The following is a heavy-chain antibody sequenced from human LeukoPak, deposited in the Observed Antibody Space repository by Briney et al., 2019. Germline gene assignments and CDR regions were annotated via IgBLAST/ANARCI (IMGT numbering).Heavy chain of an antibody. CDR2: ISGGGGST. V-gene: IGHV3-23*01. J-gene: IGHJ4*02. CDR3: AKAVMVALAELGY. Sequence: GGSLRLSCAASGFTFSSYAMSWVRQAPGKGLEWVSAISGGGGSTYYADSVKGRFTISRDNSKNTLYLQMNSLRTEDTAVYYCAKAVMVALAELGYWGQGTLVTVSS. D-gene: IGHD3-22*01. CDR1: GFTFSSYA.